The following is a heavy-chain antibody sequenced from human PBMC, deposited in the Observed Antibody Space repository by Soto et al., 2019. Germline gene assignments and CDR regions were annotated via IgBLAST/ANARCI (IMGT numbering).Heavy chain of an antibody. V-gene: IGHV3-23*01. CDR1: GFTFNTFA. CDR2: ISGSGDGT. Sequence: EVQLLESGGDLVQPGGSLRLSCAGSGFTFNTFAMAWVRQGPGKGLEWVSGISGSGDGTYYAESVKGRFTISRDNSKNTAYLQMSSLSVEDPAVYYCAKSKSVTMVRGVNWYFDLWGRGTLVSVSS. D-gene: IGHD3-10*01. J-gene: IGHJ2*01. CDR3: AKSKSVTMVRGVNWYFDL.